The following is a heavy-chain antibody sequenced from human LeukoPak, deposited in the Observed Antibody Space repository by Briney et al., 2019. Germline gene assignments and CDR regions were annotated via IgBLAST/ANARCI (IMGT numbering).Heavy chain of an antibody. J-gene: IGHJ4*02. CDR1: GFIFSSYA. CDR3: AKVAQGSGSYVDY. D-gene: IGHD1-26*01. V-gene: IGHV3-23*01. Sequence: GGSVRLFCAASGFIFSSYAVSWVRQARGKGLEGVSAISGSGGSTYYADSAKGRFIISRDNYKNTLYLQMNSLRAEDKAVYYCAKVAQGSGSYVDYWGQGTLVTVSS. CDR2: ISGSGGST.